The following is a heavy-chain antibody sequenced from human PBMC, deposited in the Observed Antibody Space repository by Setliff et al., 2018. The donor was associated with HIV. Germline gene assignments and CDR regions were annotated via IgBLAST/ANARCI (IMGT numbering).Heavy chain of an antibody. CDR2: ITSYNGNT. J-gene: IGHJ2*01. CDR3: ARDHHSGRGSNFPWYSDL. Sequence: GASVKVSCKASGYTFSNYGITWVRQAPGQGLEWMGWITSYNGNTNYAKKFKGRVTMTTDTSTSIAYMELKSLRSEYTAVYYCARDHHSGRGSNFPWYSDLWGRGTLVTVSS. V-gene: IGHV1-18*01. D-gene: IGHD1-26*01. CDR1: GYTFSNYG.